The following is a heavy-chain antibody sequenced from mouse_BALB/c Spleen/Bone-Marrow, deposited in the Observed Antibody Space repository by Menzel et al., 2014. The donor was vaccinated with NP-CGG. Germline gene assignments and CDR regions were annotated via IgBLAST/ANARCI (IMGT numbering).Heavy chain of an antibody. D-gene: IGHD2-9*01. J-gene: IGHJ3*01. CDR1: GFNIKDTY. V-gene: IGHV14-3*02. Sequence: VQLQQSGAELVKPGASVKLSCTASGFNIKDTYMHWVKQRPEQGLEWIGRIDPANGNTKYDPKFQGKATITADTSSNTPYLQLSSLPSEDTAVYYCTTYYGSRFTYWGQGTPVTVSA. CDR2: IDPANGNT. CDR3: TTYYGSRFTY.